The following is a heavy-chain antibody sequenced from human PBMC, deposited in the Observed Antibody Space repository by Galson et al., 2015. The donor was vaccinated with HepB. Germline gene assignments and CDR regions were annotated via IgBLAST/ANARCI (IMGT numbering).Heavy chain of an antibody. D-gene: IGHD3-10*01. CDR1: GFTFSSYG. J-gene: IGHJ4*02. CDR3: AKDGPIITMVRGVIAFGFDY. V-gene: IGHV3-30*18. CDR2: ISYDGSNK. Sequence: SLRLSCAASGFTFSSYGMHWVRQAPGKGLEWVAVISYDGSNKYYADSVKGRFTISRDNSKNTLYLQMNSLRAEDTAVYYCAKDGPIITMVRGVIAFGFDYWGQGTLVTVSS.